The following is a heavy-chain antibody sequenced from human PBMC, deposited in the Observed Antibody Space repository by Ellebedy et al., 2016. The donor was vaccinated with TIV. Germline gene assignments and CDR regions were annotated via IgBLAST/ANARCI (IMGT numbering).Heavy chain of an antibody. D-gene: IGHD6-19*01. V-gene: IGHV3-15*07. Sequence: GESLKISCAASGFTFSNAWMNWVRQAPGKGLEWVGRIKRNADGGTTEYTAAVKGRFIISRDDSKNTVNLEMNSLKTEDTAVYYCTTELCSSGCYPGTYWGQGTQVTVSS. CDR1: GFTFSNAW. J-gene: IGHJ4*02. CDR3: TTELCSSGCYPGTY. CDR2: IKRNADGGTT.